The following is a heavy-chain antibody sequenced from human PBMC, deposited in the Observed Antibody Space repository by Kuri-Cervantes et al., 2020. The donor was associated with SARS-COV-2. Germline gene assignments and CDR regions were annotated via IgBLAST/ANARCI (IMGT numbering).Heavy chain of an antibody. V-gene: IGHV3-7*05. J-gene: IGHJ3*02. CDR3: ARGLGTADAFDI. D-gene: IGHD1-1*01. CDR2: IKQDGSEK. CDR1: GFTFSSYG. Sequence: GGSLRLSCAASGFTFSSYGMHWVRQAPGKGLEWVANIKQDGSEKYYVDSVKGRFTISRDNAKNSLYLQMNSLRAEDTAVYYCARGLGTADAFDIWGQGTMVTVSS.